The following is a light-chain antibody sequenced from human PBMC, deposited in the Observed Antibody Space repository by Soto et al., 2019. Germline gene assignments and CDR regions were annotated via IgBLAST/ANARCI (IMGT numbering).Light chain of an antibody. Sequence: QSALTQPRSVSGSPGQSVTISCTGTSSDVGAYNYVSWYQQHPDKAPRLMIYDVTKRPSGVPDRFSGSKSGNTASLTISGLQAEDEAEYYCCSYGGSYTVVFGGGTKLTVL. CDR1: SSDVGAYNY. V-gene: IGLV2-11*01. J-gene: IGLJ3*02. CDR2: DVT. CDR3: CSYGGSYTVV.